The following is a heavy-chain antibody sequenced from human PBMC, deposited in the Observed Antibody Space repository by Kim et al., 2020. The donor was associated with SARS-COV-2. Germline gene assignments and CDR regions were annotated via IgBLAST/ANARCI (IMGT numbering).Heavy chain of an antibody. CDR2: ISSSGSTI. CDR1: GFTFSSYE. V-gene: IGHV3-48*03. Sequence: GGSLRLSCAASGFTFSSYEMNWVRQAPGKGLEWVSYISSSGSTIYYADSVKGRFTISRDNAKNSLYLQMNSLRAEDTAVYYCARDSYSGNYGYWGQGTLVTVSS. CDR3: ARDSYSGNYGY. D-gene: IGHD1-26*01. J-gene: IGHJ4*02.